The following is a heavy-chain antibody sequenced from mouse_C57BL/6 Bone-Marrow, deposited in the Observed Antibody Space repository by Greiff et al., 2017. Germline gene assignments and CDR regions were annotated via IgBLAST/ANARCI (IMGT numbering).Heavy chain of an antibody. J-gene: IGHJ2*01. D-gene: IGHD2-2*01. CDR1: GFTFSSYA. Sequence: EVQVVESGEGLVKPGGSLKLSCAASGFTFSSYATSWVRQTPEKRLEWVAYISSGGDYIYYADTVKGRFTISRDNARNTLYLQMSSLKSEDTAMYYCTREGVTFDYWGQGTTLTVSS. V-gene: IGHV5-9-1*02. CDR2: ISSGGDYI. CDR3: TREGVTFDY.